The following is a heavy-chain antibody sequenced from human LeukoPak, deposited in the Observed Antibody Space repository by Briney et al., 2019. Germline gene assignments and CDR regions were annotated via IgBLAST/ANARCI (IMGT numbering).Heavy chain of an antibody. D-gene: IGHD5-24*01. Sequence: SETLSLTCTVSGGSISSYYWSWIRQPPGKGLEWTGYIYYSGSTNYNPSLKSRVTISVDTSKNQFSLKLSSVTAADTAVYYCAREPPLRDGYTPAPFDYWGQGTLVTVSS. J-gene: IGHJ4*02. CDR3: AREPPLRDGYTPAPFDY. CDR1: GGSISSYY. V-gene: IGHV4-59*01. CDR2: IYYSGST.